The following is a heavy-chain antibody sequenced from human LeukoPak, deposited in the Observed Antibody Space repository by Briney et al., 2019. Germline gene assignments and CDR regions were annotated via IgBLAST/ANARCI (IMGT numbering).Heavy chain of an antibody. D-gene: IGHD4-17*01. CDR2: ISSSSSYI. CDR3: ARDLAMTTVPPSDY. CDR1: GFTFSSYS. Sequence: PGGSLRLSCAASGFTFSSYSMNWVRQAPGKGLEWVSSISSSSSYIYYADSVKGRFTVSRDNAKNSLYLQMNSLRAEDTAVYYCARDLAMTTVPPSDYWGQGTLVTVSS. V-gene: IGHV3-21*01. J-gene: IGHJ4*02.